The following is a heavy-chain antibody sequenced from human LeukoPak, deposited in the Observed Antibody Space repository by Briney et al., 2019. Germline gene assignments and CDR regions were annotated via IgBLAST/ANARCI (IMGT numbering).Heavy chain of an antibody. D-gene: IGHD5-24*01. CDR2: INPNSGGT. CDR1: GYTFTGYY. J-gene: IGHJ1*01. V-gene: IGHV1-2*06. Sequence: ASVKVSCXASGYTFTGYYMHWVRQARGQGLEWMARINPNSGGTNYAQKFQGRVTMTRDTSISTAYMELSRLRSDDTAVYYCARDPRWLQGYFQHWGQGTLVTVSS. CDR3: ARDPRWLQGYFQH.